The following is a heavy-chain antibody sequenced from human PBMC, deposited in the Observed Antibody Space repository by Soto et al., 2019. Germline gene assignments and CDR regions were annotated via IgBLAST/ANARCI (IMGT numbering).Heavy chain of an antibody. CDR1: GFTFSNYE. CDR3: AKDSSGWYYYYGMDV. D-gene: IGHD6-19*01. V-gene: IGHV3-48*03. Sequence: GGSLRLSCAASGFTFSNYEMNWVRQAPGKGLEWVSYISSSGSTIYYADSVKGRFTISRDNAKSSLFLQVSSLRADDTAIYYCAKDSSGWYYYYGMDVWGQGTTVTVSS. J-gene: IGHJ6*02. CDR2: ISSSGSTI.